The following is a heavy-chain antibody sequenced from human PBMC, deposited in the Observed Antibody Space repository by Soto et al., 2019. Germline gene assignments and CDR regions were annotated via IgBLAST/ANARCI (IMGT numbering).Heavy chain of an antibody. CDR3: ARDCGGDCPSRGYFQH. CDR1: GFTVSSNY. Sequence: GGSLRLSCAASGFTVSSNYMSWVRQAPGKGLEWVSVIYSGGSTYYADSVKGRFTISRDNSKNTLYLQMNSLRAEDTAVYYCARDCGGDCPSRGYFQHWGQGTLVTVSS. J-gene: IGHJ1*01. V-gene: IGHV3-66*01. D-gene: IGHD2-21*01. CDR2: IYSGGST.